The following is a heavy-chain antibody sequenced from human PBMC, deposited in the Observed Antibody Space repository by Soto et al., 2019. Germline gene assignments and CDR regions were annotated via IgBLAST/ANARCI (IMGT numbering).Heavy chain of an antibody. CDR2: IYSEGGST. CDR1: GFSFSSSW. CDR3: VRGNSGYGYFDS. V-gene: IGHV3-74*02. Sequence: EVQLLESGGGLVQPGGSLRLSCAASGFSFSSSWMHWVRQAPGRGLVWVSRIYSEGGSTYYADSVKGRFTISRDNAKNALYLQMNILRAEDTAVYYCVRGNSGYGYFDSWGQGTLVTVSS. D-gene: IGHD5-12*01. J-gene: IGHJ4*02.